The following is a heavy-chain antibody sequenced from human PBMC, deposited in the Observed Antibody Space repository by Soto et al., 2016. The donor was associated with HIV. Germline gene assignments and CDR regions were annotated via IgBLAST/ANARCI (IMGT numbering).Heavy chain of an antibody. D-gene: IGHD6-25*01. J-gene: IGHJ4*02. Sequence: EVQLVESGGGLVQPGRSLRLSCAASGFTFSYYAMTWVRQAPGKGLEWVSGITGLSDRIYYADSVKGRFTISRDNSRNSVYLQMNSLRVEDTAVYYCAKTEESGWPIDYWGPGALVTVSS. V-gene: IGHV3-23*04. CDR2: ITGLSDRI. CDR3: AKTEESGWPIDY. CDR1: GFTFSYYA.